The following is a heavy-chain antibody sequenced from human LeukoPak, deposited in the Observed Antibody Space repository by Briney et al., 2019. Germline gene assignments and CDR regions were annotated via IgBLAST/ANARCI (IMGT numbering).Heavy chain of an antibody. CDR2: INPILGIA. CDR3: ARSWIAMVRGDDPVVFDY. D-gene: IGHD3-10*01. V-gene: IGHV1-69*04. CDR1: GGTLSSYA. J-gene: IGHJ4*02. Sequence: GAPVEVSCQASGGTLSSYAIRRVRQAPGQGLEWVGKINPILGIAHYAQKFQGRVTITADKSTSTAYMELSSLRSEDTAVYYCARSWIAMVRGDDPVVFDYWGQGTLVTVSS.